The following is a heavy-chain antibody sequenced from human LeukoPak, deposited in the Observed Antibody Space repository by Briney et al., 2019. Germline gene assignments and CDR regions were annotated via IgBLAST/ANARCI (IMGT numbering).Heavy chain of an antibody. V-gene: IGHV1-2*04. CDR2: INPNSGGT. CDR1: GYTFTGYY. D-gene: IGHD5-18*01. CDR3: ARDLADTATHGMDV. J-gene: IGHJ6*02. Sequence: ASVKVSCKASGYTFTGYYMHWVRQAPGQGLEWMGWINPNSGGTNYAQKFQGWVTMTRDTSISTAYMELSRLRSDDTAVYYCARDLADTATHGMDVWGQGTTVTVSS.